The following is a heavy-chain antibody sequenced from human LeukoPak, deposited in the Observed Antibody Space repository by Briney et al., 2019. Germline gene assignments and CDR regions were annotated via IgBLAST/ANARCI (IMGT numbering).Heavy chain of an antibody. D-gene: IGHD2-2*01. Sequence: SETLSLTCAVYGGSFSGDFWSWIRQPPGKGLEWIGEINHSGSTNYNPSLKSRVTISVDTSKNQFSLKLSSVTAADTAVYYCARHRRTYYFDYWGQGTLVTVSS. CDR3: ARHRRTYYFDY. CDR2: INHSGST. J-gene: IGHJ4*02. CDR1: GGSFSGDF. V-gene: IGHV4-34*01.